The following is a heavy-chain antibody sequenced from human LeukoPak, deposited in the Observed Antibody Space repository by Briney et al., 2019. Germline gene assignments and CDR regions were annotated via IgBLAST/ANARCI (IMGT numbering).Heavy chain of an antibody. CDR2: MNPNSGHT. D-gene: IGHD3-22*01. CDR1: GYTFTSYD. CDR3: ARGPSHDSSGYYYYYYMEV. J-gene: IGHJ6*03. Sequence: ASVKVSCKASGYTFTSYDINWVRQATGQGLEWMGCMNPNSGHTGYAQKFQGRVTITRNTSISTAYMELSSLRSEDTAVYYCARGPSHDSSGYYYYYYMEVWGKGTTVTVSS. V-gene: IGHV1-8*03.